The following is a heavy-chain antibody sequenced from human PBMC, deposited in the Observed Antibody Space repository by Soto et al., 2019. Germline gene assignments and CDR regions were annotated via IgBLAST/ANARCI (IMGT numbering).Heavy chain of an antibody. Sequence: TLSLTCAVSSGSISSSNWWSWVRQPPGKGLEWIGEIYHSGSTNYNPSLKSRVTISVDKSKNQFSLKLSSVTAADTAVYYCARLVVAAINWFDPWGQGTLVTVSS. CDR1: SGSISSSNW. J-gene: IGHJ5*02. D-gene: IGHD2-15*01. CDR2: IYHSGST. CDR3: ARLVVAAINWFDP. V-gene: IGHV4-4*02.